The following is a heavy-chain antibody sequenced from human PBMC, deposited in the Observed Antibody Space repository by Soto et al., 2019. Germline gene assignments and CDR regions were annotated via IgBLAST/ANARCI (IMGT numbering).Heavy chain of an antibody. CDR2: LNTNTGYP. CDR1: GYTFTSYA. D-gene: IGHD2-2*01. V-gene: IGHV7-4-1*01. CDR3: ARAEGYCSSTSCSVGSYWGYYYYYYGMDV. Sequence: QVPLVQSGSELKKPGASVKVSCKASGYTFTSYAMNWLRQTPGQRLEWMGWLNTNTGYPTYAQGFTGLCVFSLDTSVSTAYLQICSLKAEDTAVYYCARAEGYCSSTSCSVGSYWGYYYYYYGMDVWGQGTTVTVSS. J-gene: IGHJ6*02.